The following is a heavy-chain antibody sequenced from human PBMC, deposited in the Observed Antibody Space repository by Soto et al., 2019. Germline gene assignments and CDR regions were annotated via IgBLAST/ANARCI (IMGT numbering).Heavy chain of an antibody. CDR2: INAGTGHT. CDR3: ARRRYQLLSDWSDP. Sequence: YVMVSCKASGYIFTNYAMHWVRQSLRPRLEWMGWINAGTGHTKHSHKFQGRVTLTRDTVASTVYMELSSLKSEDTALYYSARRRYQLLSDWSDPWGQGTLVTVSS. J-gene: IGHJ5*02. V-gene: IGHV1-3*01. CDR1: GYIFTNYA. D-gene: IGHD2-2*01.